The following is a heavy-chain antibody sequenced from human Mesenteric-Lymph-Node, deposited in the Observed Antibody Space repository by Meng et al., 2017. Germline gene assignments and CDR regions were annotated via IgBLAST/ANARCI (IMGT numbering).Heavy chain of an antibody. CDR3: TREGAAAGKRNFDY. J-gene: IGHJ4*02. D-gene: IGHD6-13*01. V-gene: IGHV1-18*01. Sequence: ASVKVSCKASGYTFTNYGIIWVRQAPGQGLEWMGWISTYNGNTDYAQKFQGRVTMTTDTSTSTAYLELRSLRSDDTAMYYCTREGAAAGKRNFDYWGQGTLVTVSS. CDR1: GYTFTNYG. CDR2: ISTYNGNT.